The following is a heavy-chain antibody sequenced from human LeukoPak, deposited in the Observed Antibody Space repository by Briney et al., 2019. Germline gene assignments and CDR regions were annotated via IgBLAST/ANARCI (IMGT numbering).Heavy chain of an antibody. Sequence: PGGSLRLSCAASGFTFSDYYMSWIRQAPGKGLEWVSYISSSGSTIYYADSVKGRFTISRDNAKNSLYLQMNSLRAEDTAVYYCARDPSTGMASGRHDHWGQGTLVTVSS. CDR3: ARDPSTGMASGRHDH. CDR2: ISSSGSTI. V-gene: IGHV3-11*01. J-gene: IGHJ5*02. CDR1: GFTFSDYY. D-gene: IGHD5-18*01.